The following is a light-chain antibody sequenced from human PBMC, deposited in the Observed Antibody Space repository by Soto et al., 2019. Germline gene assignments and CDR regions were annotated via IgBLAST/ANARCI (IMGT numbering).Light chain of an antibody. CDR1: SSDVGGYNY. CDR2: EVS. CDR3: SSYAGSNNRVV. V-gene: IGLV2-8*01. Sequence: QSALTQPPSASGSPGQSVTISCTGTSSDVGGYNYVSWYQQHPGKAPKFMIYEVSKRPSGVPDRFSGSKSGNTASLTVSGLQAEEEADYYCSSYAGSNNRVVFGGGTKVTVL. J-gene: IGLJ2*01.